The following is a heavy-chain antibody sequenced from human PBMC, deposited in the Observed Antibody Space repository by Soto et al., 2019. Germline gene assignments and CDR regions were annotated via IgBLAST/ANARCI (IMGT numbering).Heavy chain of an antibody. J-gene: IGHJ4*02. CDR2: IRTKPNNYAT. D-gene: IGHD2-21*02. CDR3: TTAGCGGDCHDY. CDR1: GFTFSGSA. Sequence: EVQLVESGGGLVQPGGSLKLSCAASGFTFSGSAMHWVRQAAGKGLEWIGRIRTKPNNYATSYAASVKGRFTISRDDSKNTAYLQMNSLTTEYTAMYYCTTAGCGGDCHDYWGQGTLVTVSS. V-gene: IGHV3-73*02.